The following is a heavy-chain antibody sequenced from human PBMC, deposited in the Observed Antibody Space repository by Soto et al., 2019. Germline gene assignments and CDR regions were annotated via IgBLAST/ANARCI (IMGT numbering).Heavy chain of an antibody. D-gene: IGHD2-2*01. V-gene: IGHV3-33*01. CDR2: IWYDGSNK. CDR1: GFTFSNYG. J-gene: IGHJ6*02. Sequence: GGSLRLSCAVSGFTFSNYGMHWVRQAPGKGLEWVAVIWYDGSNKYYADSVKGRFTISRDNSKNTLYLQMNSLRAEDTAVYYCARDSDIVIEPAAGGMDVWGQGTTVTVSS. CDR3: ARDSDIVIEPAAGGMDV.